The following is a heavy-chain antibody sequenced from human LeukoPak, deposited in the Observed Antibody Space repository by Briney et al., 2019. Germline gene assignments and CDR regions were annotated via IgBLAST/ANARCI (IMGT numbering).Heavy chain of an antibody. V-gene: IGHV4-39*01. J-gene: IGHJ4*02. CDR2: VYYSGNT. CDR3: ATVASGWYPDY. D-gene: IGHD6-19*01. CDR1: GGFINSGYYY. Sequence: PSETLSLTCTVSGGFINSGYYYWAWIRQPPGKGLEWIGSVYYSGNTYYNPSLESRVTITVDTSNKQFYLRLSSVTAADTAVYYCATVASGWYPDYWGQGALVTVAS.